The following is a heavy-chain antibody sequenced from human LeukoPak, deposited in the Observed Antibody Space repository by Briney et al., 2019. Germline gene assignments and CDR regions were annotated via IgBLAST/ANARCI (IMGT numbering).Heavy chain of an antibody. CDR1: GFTFTSFW. CDR3: AELGITMIGGV. D-gene: IGHD3-10*02. V-gene: IGHV3-7*01. CDR2: IKQDGSEK. J-gene: IGHJ6*04. Sequence: GGSLRLSCTASGFTFTSFWMNWVRQAPGKGLEWVANIKQDGSEKYYVDSVKGRFTISRDNAKNSLYLQMNSLRAEDTAVYYCAELGITMIGGVWGKGTTVTISS.